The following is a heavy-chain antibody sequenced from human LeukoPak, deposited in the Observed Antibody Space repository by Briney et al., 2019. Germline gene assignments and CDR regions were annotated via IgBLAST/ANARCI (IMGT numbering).Heavy chain of an antibody. CDR3: ARGLGYCSSTSCCDLLTDY. J-gene: IGHJ4*02. D-gene: IGHD2-2*01. CDR2: ISSSSSYI. V-gene: IGHV3-21*01. Sequence: GGSLRLSCAASGFTFSSYSMNWVRQAPGKGLEWVSSISSSSSYIYYADSVKGRFTISRDNAKNSLYLQMNSLRAEDTAVYYCARGLGYCSSTSCCDLLTDYWGQGTLVTVSS. CDR1: GFTFSSYS.